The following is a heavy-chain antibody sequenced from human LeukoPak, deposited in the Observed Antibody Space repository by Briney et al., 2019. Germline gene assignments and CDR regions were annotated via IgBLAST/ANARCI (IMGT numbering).Heavy chain of an antibody. CDR1: GYTFTSYG. D-gene: IGHD3-10*01. J-gene: IGHJ5*02. CDR2: ISAYNGNT. Sequence: ASVKVSCKASGYTFTSYGISWVRQAPGQGLEWMGWISAYNGNTNYAQKLQGRVTMTTDTSTSTAYMELRSLRSDDTAVYYCARRYYGSGSYWFDPWGQGTLVTVSS. V-gene: IGHV1-18*01. CDR3: ARRYYGSGSYWFDP.